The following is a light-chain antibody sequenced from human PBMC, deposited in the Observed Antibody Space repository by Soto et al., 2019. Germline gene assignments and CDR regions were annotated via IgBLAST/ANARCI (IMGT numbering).Light chain of an antibody. CDR3: QQSYSTRVT. J-gene: IGKJ4*01. V-gene: IGKV1-39*01. CDR2: AAS. CDR1: QSISNY. Sequence: DIQMTQSPSTLSASVGDRVIITCRASQSISNYLNWYQQKPGKAPKLLIYAASSLQSGVPSRFSGSGSGTDFTLTISSLQPEDFATYYCQQSYSTRVTFGGGTKVDIK.